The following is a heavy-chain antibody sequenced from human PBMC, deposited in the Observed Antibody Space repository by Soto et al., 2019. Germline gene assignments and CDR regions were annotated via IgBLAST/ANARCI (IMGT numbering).Heavy chain of an antibody. CDR3: AKDFRYCSGGSCYSYPYYFDY. CDR2: ISGSGGST. V-gene: IGHV3-23*01. J-gene: IGHJ4*02. D-gene: IGHD2-15*01. CDR1: GFTFSSYA. Sequence: GGSLRLSCAASGFTFSSYAMSWVRQAPGKGLEWVSAISGSGGSTYYADSVKGRFTISRDNSKNTLYLQMNSLRAEDTAVYYCAKDFRYCSGGSCYSYPYYFDYWGQGTLVTVSS.